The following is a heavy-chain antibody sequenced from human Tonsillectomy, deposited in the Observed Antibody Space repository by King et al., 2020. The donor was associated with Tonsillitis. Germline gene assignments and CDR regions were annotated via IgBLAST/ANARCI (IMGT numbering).Heavy chain of an antibody. CDR3: ARGLAINWFDS. CDR2: INTDGTST. V-gene: IGHV3-74*01. CDR1: GFTFSSYW. Sequence: DVQLVESGGGLVQPGGSLRLSCAASGFTFSSYWMHWVRQAPGKGVVCVSRINTDGTSTTYGDSVKGRFTISRDNAKNTLYLQMNSLRAEDTAMYYCARGLAINWFDSWGQGTLVTVSS. J-gene: IGHJ5*01.